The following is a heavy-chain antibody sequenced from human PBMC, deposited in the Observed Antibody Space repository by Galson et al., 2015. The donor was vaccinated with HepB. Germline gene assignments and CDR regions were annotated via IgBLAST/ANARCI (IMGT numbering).Heavy chain of an antibody. Sequence: SVKVSCKASGYTFTDYYMHWVRQAPGQGLEWMGWINPNSGGTNYAQKFQGRVTMTRDTSISTAYMELSRLRSDDTAVYYCARGMYCSSTSCYGGWDYWGQGTLVTVSS. CDR1: GYTFTDYY. CDR2: INPNSGGT. CDR3: ARGMYCSSTSCYGGWDY. J-gene: IGHJ4*02. D-gene: IGHD2-2*01. V-gene: IGHV1-2*02.